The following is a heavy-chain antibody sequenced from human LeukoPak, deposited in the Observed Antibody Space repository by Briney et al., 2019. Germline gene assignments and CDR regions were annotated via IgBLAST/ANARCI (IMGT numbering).Heavy chain of an antibody. V-gene: IGHV4-38-2*02. J-gene: IGHJ2*01. CDR3: ARRAPNYCSSTSCYNWYFDL. D-gene: IGHD2-2*02. CDR2: IYYSGST. Sequence: SETLSLTCTVSRYDINSVYYWGWIRQPPGKGLEWIGSIYYSGSTYYNPSLKSRVTISVDTSKNQFSLKLSSVTAADTAVYYCARRAPNYCSSTSCYNWYFDLWGRGTLVTVSS. CDR1: RYDINSVYY.